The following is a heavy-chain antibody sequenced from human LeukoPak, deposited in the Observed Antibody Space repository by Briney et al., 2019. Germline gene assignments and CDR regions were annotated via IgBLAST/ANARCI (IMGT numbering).Heavy chain of an antibody. CDR2: VSAYNGNT. V-gene: IGHV1-18*01. D-gene: IGHD3-22*01. CDR3: ARDLGNYYDSSGPTFY. Sequence: ASVKVSCKASGYTSTSYGISWVRQAPGQGLEWMGWVSAYNGNTNYAQKLQGRVTMTTDTSTSTAYMELRSLRSDDTAVYYCARDLGNYYDSSGPTFYWGQGTLVTVSS. J-gene: IGHJ4*02. CDR1: GYTSTSYG.